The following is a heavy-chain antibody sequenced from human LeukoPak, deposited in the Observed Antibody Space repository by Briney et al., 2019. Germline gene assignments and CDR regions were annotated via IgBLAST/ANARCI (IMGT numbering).Heavy chain of an antibody. Sequence: ASVKVSCKASGYTFTSYSISWVRQAPGQGLEWMGWTSAYNGNTIYAQKVKGRVTMTTDTSTSTVYMELRSLKSDDTAVYYCARASYCSGGSCYSDYWGQGTLVTVSS. V-gene: IGHV1-18*01. CDR2: TSAYNGNT. CDR1: GYTFTSYS. CDR3: ARASYCSGGSCYSDY. D-gene: IGHD2-15*01. J-gene: IGHJ4*02.